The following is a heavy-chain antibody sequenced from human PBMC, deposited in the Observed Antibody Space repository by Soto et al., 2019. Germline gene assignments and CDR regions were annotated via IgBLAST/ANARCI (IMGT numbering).Heavy chain of an antibody. V-gene: IGHV4-34*04. CDR1: GEYFSAYY. CDR3: ARGSVDTVDSSGFYEY. D-gene: IGHD3-22*01. Sequence: SPTLSLTCPAYGEYFSAYYWSWLRQPRGQGQVWIGEIYNCGGTSNNPSLKSRCTISADSSKGQFSLQVTYVDAPDRAVYYSARGSVDTVDSSGFYEYWGEGTPV. CDR2: IYNCGGT. J-gene: IGHJ4*02.